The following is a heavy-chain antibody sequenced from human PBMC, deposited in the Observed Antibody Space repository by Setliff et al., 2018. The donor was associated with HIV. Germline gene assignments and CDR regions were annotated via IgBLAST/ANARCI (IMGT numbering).Heavy chain of an antibody. CDR2: ISSSSSYT. CDR3: AKGYRRSSGWPEYYYYALDV. V-gene: IGHV3-11*05. D-gene: IGHD6-19*01. CDR1: GFNFDDYG. Sequence: GGSLRLSCAASGFNFDDYGMTWVRQAPGKGLEWVSYISSSSSYTNYADSVKGRFTISRDNSKNSLYLQMNSLRAEDTAFYYCAKGYRRSSGWPEYYYYALDVWGQGTTVTVSS. J-gene: IGHJ6*02.